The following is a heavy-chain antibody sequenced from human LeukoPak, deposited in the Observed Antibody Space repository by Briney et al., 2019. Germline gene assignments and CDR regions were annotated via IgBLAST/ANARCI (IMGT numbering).Heavy chain of an antibody. V-gene: IGHV4-39*01. CDR2: IYYSGST. CDR1: GGSISSSSYY. D-gene: IGHD6-13*01. CDR3: ASPLGSHRYYYYYGMDV. J-gene: IGHJ6*02. Sequence: SETLSLTCTVSGGSISSSSYYWGWIRQPPGKGLEWIGSIYYSGSTYYNPSPKSRVTISVDTSKNQFSLKLSSVTAADTAVYYCASPLGSHRYYYYYGMDVWGQGTTVTVSS.